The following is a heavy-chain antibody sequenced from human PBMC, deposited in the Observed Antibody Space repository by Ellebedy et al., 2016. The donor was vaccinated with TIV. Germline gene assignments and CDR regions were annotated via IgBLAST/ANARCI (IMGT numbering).Heavy chain of an antibody. J-gene: IGHJ4*02. CDR2: VFYSGIT. CDR3: AGVRDGSRPFDY. CDR1: GDSITSYY. V-gene: IGHV4-59*01. Sequence: MPSETLSLTCTVSGDSITSYYWNWIRQPPVKGLEWIGYVFYSGITNYNPSLRSRVTMSVDTSKDQFSLRLSSLTAADAAVYYCAGVRDGSRPFDYWGQGALVTVSS. D-gene: IGHD6-13*01.